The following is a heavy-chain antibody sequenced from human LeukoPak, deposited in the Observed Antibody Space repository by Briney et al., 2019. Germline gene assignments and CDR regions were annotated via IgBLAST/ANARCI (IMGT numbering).Heavy chain of an antibody. V-gene: IGHV1-2*04. CDR2: INPNSGGT. Sequence: ASVKVSCKASGYTVTSYYMHWVRQAPGQGLEWMGWINPNSGGTNYAQKFQGWVTMTRDTSISTAYMELSRLRSDDTAVYYCARGAPTLVSGFDYWGQGTLVTVSS. CDR1: GYTVTSYY. CDR3: ARGAPTLVSGFDY. J-gene: IGHJ4*02. D-gene: IGHD6-6*01.